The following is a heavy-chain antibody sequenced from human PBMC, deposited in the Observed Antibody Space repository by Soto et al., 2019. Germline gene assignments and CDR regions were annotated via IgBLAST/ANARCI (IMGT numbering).Heavy chain of an antibody. J-gene: IGHJ5*02. Sequence: QVQLVQSGAEVKKPGASVKVSCKASGYTFTSYYMHWVRQAPGQGLEWMGIINPSGGSTSYAQKFQGRVTMTRDTSTSTVYMELSSLRSEDTAVYYCARDQMKSDSGYSYGQIISNWFDPWGQGTLVTVSS. D-gene: IGHD5-18*01. CDR1: GYTFTSYY. CDR2: INPSGGST. CDR3: ARDQMKSDSGYSYGQIISNWFDP. V-gene: IGHV1-46*01.